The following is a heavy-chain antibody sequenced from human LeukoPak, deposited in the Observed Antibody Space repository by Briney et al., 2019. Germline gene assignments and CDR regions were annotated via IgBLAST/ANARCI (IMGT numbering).Heavy chain of an antibody. CDR1: GGTFSSYA. D-gene: IGHD6-13*01. Sequence: GASVKVSCKASGGTFSSYAISWVRQAPGQGLEWMGGIIPIFGTANYAQKFQGRVTITADKSTSTAYMELSSLRSEDTAVYYCAQSSSWYPLFDYWGQGTLVTVSS. V-gene: IGHV1-69*06. CDR3: AQSSSWYPLFDY. J-gene: IGHJ4*02. CDR2: IIPIFGTA.